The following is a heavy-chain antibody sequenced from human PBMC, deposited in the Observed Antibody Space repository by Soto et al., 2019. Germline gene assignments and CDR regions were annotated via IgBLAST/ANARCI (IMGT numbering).Heavy chain of an antibody. Sequence: QVQLQQRGAGLLKPSETLSLTCAVYGGSFSGYYWSWIRQPPGKGLEWIGEINHSGSTNYNPSLKSRVTISVDTSKNQFSLKLSSVTAADTAVYYCARGAWYGVVDYWGQGTLVTVSS. J-gene: IGHJ4*02. D-gene: IGHD6-13*01. CDR2: INHSGST. CDR1: GGSFSGYY. CDR3: ARGAWYGVVDY. V-gene: IGHV4-34*01.